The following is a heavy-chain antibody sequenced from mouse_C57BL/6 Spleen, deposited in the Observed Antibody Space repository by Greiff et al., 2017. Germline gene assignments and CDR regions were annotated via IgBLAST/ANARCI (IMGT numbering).Heavy chain of an antibody. CDR3: ARLEERLSLSLYYDYDGRMDY. J-gene: IGHJ4*01. V-gene: IGHV1-81*01. D-gene: IGHD2-4*01. CDR2: IYPRSGNT. Sequence: VQLQQSGAELARPGASVKLSCKASGYTFTSYGISWVKQRTGQGLGWIGEIYPRSGNTYYNEKFKGKATLTADKSSSTAYMELRSLTSEDSAVYFCARLEERLSLSLYYDYDGRMDYWGQGTSVTVSS. CDR1: GYTFTSYG.